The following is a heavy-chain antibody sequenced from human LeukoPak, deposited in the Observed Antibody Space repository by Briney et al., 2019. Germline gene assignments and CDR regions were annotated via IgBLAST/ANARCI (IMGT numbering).Heavy chain of an antibody. CDR1: GFTFSSYS. D-gene: IGHD3-3*01. J-gene: IGHJ5*02. V-gene: IGHV3-48*01. CDR2: ISSSSSTI. CDR3: ARGDDFWSDDNWFDP. Sequence: QSGGSLRLSCAASGFTFSSYSMNWVRQAPGKGLEWVSYISSSSSTIYYADSVKGRFTISRDNAENSLYLQMNSLRAEDTAVYYCARGDDFWSDDNWFDPWGQGTLVTVSS.